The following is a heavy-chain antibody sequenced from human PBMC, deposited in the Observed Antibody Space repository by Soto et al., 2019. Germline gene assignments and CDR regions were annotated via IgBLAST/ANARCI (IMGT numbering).Heavy chain of an antibody. V-gene: IGHV5-51*01. CDR3: ARSSYDYDSSGYYHNWLDP. J-gene: IGHJ5*02. CDR1: GYSFTSYW. CDR2: IYPGDSDT. D-gene: IGHD3-22*01. Sequence: GESLKISCKGSGYSFTSYWIGWVRQMPGKGLEWMGIIYPGDSDTRYSPSFQGQVTISADKSISTAYLQWSSLKASDTAMYYCARSSYDYDSSGYYHNWLDPWGQGTLVTVSS.